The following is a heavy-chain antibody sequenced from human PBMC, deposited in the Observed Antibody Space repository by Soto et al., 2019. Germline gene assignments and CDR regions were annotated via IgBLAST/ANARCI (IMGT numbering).Heavy chain of an antibody. Sequence: ASVKVSCKASGGTFSSYAISWVRQAPGQGLEWMGGIIPIFGTANYAQKFQGRVTITADKSTSTAYMELSSLRSEDTAVYYCARRELLNSNWFDPWGRGTLVTVSS. J-gene: IGHJ5*02. CDR1: GGTFSSYA. D-gene: IGHD1-26*01. V-gene: IGHV1-69*06. CDR3: ARRELLNSNWFDP. CDR2: IIPIFGTA.